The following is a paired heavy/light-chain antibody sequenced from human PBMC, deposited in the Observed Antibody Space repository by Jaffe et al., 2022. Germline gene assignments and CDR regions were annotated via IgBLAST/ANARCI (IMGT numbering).Heavy chain of an antibody. CDR1: GFIVSTNY. V-gene: IGHV3-66*02. D-gene: IGHD3-10*01. CDR2: IYGGTTA. J-gene: IGHJ3*02. Sequence: EVQVVESGGDLVQPGGSLKVSCAASGFIVSTNYMNWVRQAPGKGLEWVSVIYGGTTAFYADSVKGRFTISRDNFKNTIYLQMNRLRPEDTAVYYCASEGVSIIGGPRAFDIWGQGTMVTVSS. CDR3: ASEGVSIIGGPRAFDI.
Light chain of an antibody. J-gene: IGLJ1*01. CDR1: SSNIGTNY. CDR2: EDT. CDR3: GTWDNSLNGIYV. Sequence: QSVLTQPPSVSAAPGQTVTISCSGSSSNIGTNYISWYQQLPGTAPKLLIYEDTERPPGIPDRFSGSKSGTSATLGITGLQTGDEADYYCGTWDNSLNGIYVFGRGTKVTVL. V-gene: IGLV1-51*02.